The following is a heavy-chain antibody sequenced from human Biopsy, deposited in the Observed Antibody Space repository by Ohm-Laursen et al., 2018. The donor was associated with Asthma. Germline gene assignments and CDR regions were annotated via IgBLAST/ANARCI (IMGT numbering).Heavy chain of an antibody. J-gene: IGHJ1*01. Sequence: GSLSLSCAAPGFTFGDYCMSWVRQVPGKGLEWVANIKHDGSEKNHVGSLKGRFTISRDNAKNSLYLQMISLRAEDAAVYYCARTFHFWSPYHAEHYQLWGQGTLVTVSS. V-gene: IGHV3-7*01. CDR2: IKHDGSEK. D-gene: IGHD3-3*02. CDR1: GFTFGDYC. CDR3: ARTFHFWSPYHAEHYQL.